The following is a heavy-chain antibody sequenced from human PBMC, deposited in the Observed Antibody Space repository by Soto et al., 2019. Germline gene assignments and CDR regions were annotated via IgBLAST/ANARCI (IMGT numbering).Heavy chain of an antibody. Sequence: PSETLSLTCTVSGGSISSGGYYWSWIRQHPGKGLEWIGYIYYSGSTYYNPSLKSRVTISVDTSKNQFSLKLSSVTAADTAVYYCARGLQFGVVTNYFDYWGQGTLVTVSS. CDR3: ARGLQFGVVTNYFDY. CDR1: GGSISSGGYY. V-gene: IGHV4-31*03. CDR2: IYYSGST. J-gene: IGHJ4*02. D-gene: IGHD3-3*01.